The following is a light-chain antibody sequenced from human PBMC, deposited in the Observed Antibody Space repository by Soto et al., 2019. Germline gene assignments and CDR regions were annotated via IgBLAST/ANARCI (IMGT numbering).Light chain of an antibody. J-gene: IGKJ4*01. Sequence: EIVLTQSPATLSLSPGERATLSCRASQSISSHLAWYQQKPGQAPRLLIYDASNRAPGIPARFSGSGSGTDFTITISSLEPEDFAVYYCQQRPNWPLTFGGGTKVEIK. CDR1: QSISSH. V-gene: IGKV3-11*01. CDR3: QQRPNWPLT. CDR2: DAS.